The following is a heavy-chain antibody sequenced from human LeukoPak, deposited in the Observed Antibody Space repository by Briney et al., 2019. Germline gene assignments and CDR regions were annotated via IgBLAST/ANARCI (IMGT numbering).Heavy chain of an antibody. J-gene: IGHJ4*02. D-gene: IGHD3-10*01. CDR1: GYTFTSYY. CDR3: ARTLSGSGISY. CDR2: INPGGDST. Sequence: ALVKVSCKASGYTFTSYYMHWVRQAPGQGLEWMGIINPGGDSTNFAQNFQGRVTLTRDTSTSTVYMELSSLSSEDTAIYYCARTLSGSGISYWGQGTLVIVSS. V-gene: IGHV1-46*01.